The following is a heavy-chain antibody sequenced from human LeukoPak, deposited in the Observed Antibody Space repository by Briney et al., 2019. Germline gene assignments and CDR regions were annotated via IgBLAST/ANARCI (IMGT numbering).Heavy chain of an antibody. Sequence: SQTLSLTCTVSGGSISSGSYYWSWIRQPAGKGLEWIGRIYTSGSTNYNPSLKSRVTISVDTSKNQFSLKLSSVTAADTAVYYCARRHDSSGYYYFDYWGQGTPVTVSS. J-gene: IGHJ4*02. V-gene: IGHV4-61*02. CDR2: IYTSGST. CDR3: ARRHDSSGYYYFDY. D-gene: IGHD3-22*01. CDR1: GGSISSGSYY.